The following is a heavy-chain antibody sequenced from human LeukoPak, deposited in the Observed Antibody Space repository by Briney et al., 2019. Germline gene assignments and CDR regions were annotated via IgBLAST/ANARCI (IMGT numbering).Heavy chain of an antibody. Sequence: PGGSLRLSCAASGFTFSSYWMSWVRQAPGTGLEWVANINQDGNEKYSVDSVKGRFTVSRDNAKNSLCLEMNSLRADDTGVYYCALSMVRGPFSFYYYGVDVWGPGTAVTVSS. CDR1: GFTFSSYW. D-gene: IGHD3-10*01. V-gene: IGHV3-7*01. J-gene: IGHJ6*02. CDR3: ALSMVRGPFSFYYYGVDV. CDR2: INQDGNEK.